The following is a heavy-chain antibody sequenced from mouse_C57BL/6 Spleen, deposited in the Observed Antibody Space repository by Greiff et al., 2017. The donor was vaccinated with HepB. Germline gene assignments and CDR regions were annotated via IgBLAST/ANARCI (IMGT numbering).Heavy chain of an antibody. J-gene: IGHJ1*03. CDR3: ARDGYDGGYWYFDV. V-gene: IGHV1-72*01. D-gene: IGHD2-2*01. CDR1: GYTFTSYW. Sequence: QVQLQQPGAELVKPGASVKLSCKASGYTFTSYWMHWVKQRPGRGLEWIGRIDPNSGGTKYNEKFKSKATLTVDKPSSTAYMQLSSLTSEDSAVYYCARDGYDGGYWYFDVWGTGTTVTVSS. CDR2: IDPNSGGT.